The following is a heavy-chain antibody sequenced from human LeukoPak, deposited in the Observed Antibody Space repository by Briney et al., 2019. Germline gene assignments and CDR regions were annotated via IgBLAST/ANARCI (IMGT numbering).Heavy chain of an antibody. CDR2: INPNSGGT. V-gene: IGHV1-2*02. D-gene: IGHD3-10*01. J-gene: IGHJ4*02. CDR3: ARDWPRDYYGSGSYYS. CDR1: AYTFTGYY. Sequence: GASVKVSCKASAYTFTGYYMHWVRQAPGQGLEWMGWINPNSGGTNYAQKFQGRVTMTRDTSISTAYMELSRLRSDDTAVYYCARDWPRDYYGSGSYYSWGQGTLVTVSS.